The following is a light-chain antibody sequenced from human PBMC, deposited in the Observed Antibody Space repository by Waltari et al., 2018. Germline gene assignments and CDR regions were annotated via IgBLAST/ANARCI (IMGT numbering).Light chain of an antibody. Sequence: SYVLTQPPSVSVAPGQTARITCDGNKIGSKNVHWYQHKPGQAPVLVVYDDGDRPSGIPERFSGSNSGNTAALTISRVDAGDEAEYYCQVWDSGSDHYVFGTVTKVTVL. CDR3: QVWDSGSDHYV. CDR1: KIGSKN. J-gene: IGLJ1*01. V-gene: IGLV3-21*02. CDR2: DDG.